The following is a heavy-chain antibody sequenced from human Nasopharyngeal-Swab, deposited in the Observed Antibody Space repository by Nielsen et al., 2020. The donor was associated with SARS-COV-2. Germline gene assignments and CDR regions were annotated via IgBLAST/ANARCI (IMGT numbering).Heavy chain of an antibody. CDR1: GYTFTSYD. Sequence: ASVKVSCKASGYTFTSYDINWVRQATGQGLEWMGRMNPRSGNTGYGQKFQGRVTMTRDTSIGTVYMELSSLRSEDTAVYYCARGRNGYNYVNDYWGQGTLVTVSS. V-gene: IGHV1-8*01. CDR3: ARGRNGYNYVNDY. CDR2: MNPRSGNT. D-gene: IGHD5-24*01. J-gene: IGHJ4*02.